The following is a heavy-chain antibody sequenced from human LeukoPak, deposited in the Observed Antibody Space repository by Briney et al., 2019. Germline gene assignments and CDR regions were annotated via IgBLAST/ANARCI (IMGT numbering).Heavy chain of an antibody. D-gene: IGHD5-18*01. J-gene: IGHJ4*02. CDR3: ARAVDTAMVRGDY. CDR2: INPNSGGT. CDR1: GYTFTGYY. V-gene: IGHV1-2*02. Sequence: ASVKVSCKASGYTFTGYYMHWVRQAPGHGLEWMGWINPNSGGTNYAQKFQGRVTMTRDTSISTAYMELSRLRSDDTAVYYCARAVDTAMVRGDYWGQGTLVTVSS.